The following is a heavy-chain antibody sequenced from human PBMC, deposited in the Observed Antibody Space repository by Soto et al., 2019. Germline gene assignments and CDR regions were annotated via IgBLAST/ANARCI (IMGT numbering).Heavy chain of an antibody. D-gene: IGHD3-3*01. CDR2: VSYDGSDS. CDR1: VFLFSSYG. Sequence: GSLRLSCTASVFLFSSYGLHWVRQAPGKGLEWVGIVSYDGSDSYYADSVKGRFTISRDNSNKTMSLQMNSLRTEDTALYYCATFGIYDFWSGYLHRDAFDVWGQGTMVTVSS. V-gene: IGHV3-30*03. J-gene: IGHJ3*01. CDR3: ATFGIYDFWSGYLHRDAFDV.